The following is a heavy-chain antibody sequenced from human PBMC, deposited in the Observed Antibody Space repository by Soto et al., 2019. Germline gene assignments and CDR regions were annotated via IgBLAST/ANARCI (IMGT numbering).Heavy chain of an antibody. J-gene: IGHJ4*02. CDR2: ITGSGGGT. CDR1: GFTFSNYA. V-gene: IGHV3-23*01. Sequence: EVQLLESGGGLVQPGGSLRLSCAASGFTFSNYAMTWVRQAPGKGLEWVSVITGSGGGTYFVDSVKGRFTISRDNSKKKGYLPMNSLRAEDTAVYYCANRPLTAAGSDYWGQGTPVTVSS. D-gene: IGHD6-13*01. CDR3: ANRPLTAAGSDY.